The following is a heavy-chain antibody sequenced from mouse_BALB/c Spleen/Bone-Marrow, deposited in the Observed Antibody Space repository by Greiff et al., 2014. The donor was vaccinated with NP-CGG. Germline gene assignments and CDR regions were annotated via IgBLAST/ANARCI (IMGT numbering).Heavy chain of an antibody. D-gene: IGHD6-2*01. CDR2: IYPENGNI. CDR3: ARSPRNYFDY. J-gene: IGHJ2*01. V-gene: IGHV14-1*02. Sequence: EVKLMESGAELVRPGALVRSSCKASGFNIKDYYMYWVKQRPEQGLEWIGWIYPENGNIIYDQKFQGKASLTADTSSNTAYLQLSSLTSEDTAVYYCARSPRNYFDYWGQGSTLTVSS. CDR1: GFNIKDYY.